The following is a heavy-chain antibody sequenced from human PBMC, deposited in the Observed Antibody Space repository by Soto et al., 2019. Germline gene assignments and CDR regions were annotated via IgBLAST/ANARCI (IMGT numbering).Heavy chain of an antibody. D-gene: IGHD3-10*01. Sequence: PGGSLRLSCAVSGFPFSSYVMTWVRQAPGKGLEWVSVISGGGGSTNYAESVKGRFTISRDNSENTLYLQMNSLRAEDTAVYYCAKAVTLVRGINPYSYGLDVWGKGTTVTVSS. J-gene: IGHJ6*04. CDR3: AKAVTLVRGINPYSYGLDV. CDR2: ISGGGGST. V-gene: IGHV3-23*01. CDR1: GFPFSSYV.